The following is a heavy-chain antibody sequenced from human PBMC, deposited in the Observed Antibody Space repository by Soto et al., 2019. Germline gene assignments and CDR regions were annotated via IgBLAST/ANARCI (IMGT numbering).Heavy chain of an antibody. Sequence: SETLSLTCTVAGGTISSYYWSWIRQPPGKGLEWIGYIYYSGSTYYNPSPKSRVTISVDTSKNQFSLKLSSVTAADTAVYYCARLNYDRTQLWWGQGTLVTVSS. CDR1: GGTISSYY. CDR2: IYYSGST. V-gene: IGHV4-59*08. D-gene: IGHD3-22*01. J-gene: IGHJ4*02. CDR3: ARLNYDRTQLW.